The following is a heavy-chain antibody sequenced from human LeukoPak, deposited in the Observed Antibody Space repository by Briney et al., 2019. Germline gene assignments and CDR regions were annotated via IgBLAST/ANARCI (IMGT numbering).Heavy chain of an antibody. CDR2: INSDGSDT. CDR1: GLTFRNYW. J-gene: IGHJ4*02. D-gene: IGHD4-17*01. V-gene: IGHV3-74*01. CDR3: ARSSAVTTLSLTY. Sequence: GGSLRLSCAASGLTFRNYWMHWVRQTPGKGLVWVSRINSDGSDTTYADSVKGRFTISRDNAKNTLYLQMNSLRVEDTAVYYCARSSAVTTLSLTYWGLGTLVTVSS.